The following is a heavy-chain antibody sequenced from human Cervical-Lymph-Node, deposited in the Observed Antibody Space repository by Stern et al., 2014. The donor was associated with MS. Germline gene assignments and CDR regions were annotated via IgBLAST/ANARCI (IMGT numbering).Heavy chain of an antibody. J-gene: IGHJ4*02. Sequence: QVQLVQSGGGVVQPGRSLRLSCAASGFSFSRYAMHWVRQAPGPGLEWVALIWYDGSNPYYADSVTGRFTISRDNFKNTLYLQMNSLRAEDTAVYYCASAYSSSHYYFDYWGQGTLVTVSS. CDR3: ASAYSSSHYYFDY. CDR1: GFSFSRYA. D-gene: IGHD6-13*01. V-gene: IGHV3-33*01. CDR2: IWYDGSNP.